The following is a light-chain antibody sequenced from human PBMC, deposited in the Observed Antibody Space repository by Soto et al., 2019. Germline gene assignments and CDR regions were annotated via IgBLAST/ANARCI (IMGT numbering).Light chain of an antibody. CDR3: QQYEKWPPSIT. Sequence: IVLTQSPATLSLSPGKRATLSCRASQNISNYLIWYQQKPGQAPRIIIFGASGRATGIPDRFSGSGSGTEFTLTISSLQSEDFAVYYCQQYEKWPPSITFGQGTRLEIK. J-gene: IGKJ5*01. CDR2: GAS. V-gene: IGKV3D-15*01. CDR1: QNISNY.